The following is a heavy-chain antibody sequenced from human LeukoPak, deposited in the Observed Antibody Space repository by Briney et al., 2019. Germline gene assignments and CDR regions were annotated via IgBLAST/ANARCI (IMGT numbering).Heavy chain of an antibody. CDR1: GYSFTSYW. D-gene: IGHD3-10*01. V-gene: IGHV5-51*01. CDR2: IYPGDSDT. Sequence: GESLKISCKGSGYSFTSYWIGWVRQMPGKGLEWMGIIYPGDSDTRYSPSFQGQVTISADKSISTAYLQWSSLKASDTAMYYCARHQHYYGSGSYSGIDYWDQGTLVTVSS. CDR3: ARHQHYYGSGSYSGIDY. J-gene: IGHJ4*02.